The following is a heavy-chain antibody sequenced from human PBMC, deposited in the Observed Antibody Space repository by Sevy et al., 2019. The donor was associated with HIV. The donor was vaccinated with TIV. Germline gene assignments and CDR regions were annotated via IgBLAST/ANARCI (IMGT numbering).Heavy chain of an antibody. CDR3: GRRSEVADVDC. J-gene: IGHJ4*02. V-gene: IGHV5-51*01. Sequence: GESLKISCKGSGYSFSSYWIGWVRQMPGKGLGWMGAIYPGDSDTKYSPAFQGQVSISADMSVSTAYLRWRSLKASDTAMYYCGRRSEVADVDCWGQGTLVTVSS. D-gene: IGHD6-19*01. CDR1: GYSFSSYW. CDR2: IYPGDSDT.